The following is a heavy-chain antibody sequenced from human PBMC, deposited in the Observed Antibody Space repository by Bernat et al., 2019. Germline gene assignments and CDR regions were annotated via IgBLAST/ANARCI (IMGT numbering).Heavy chain of an antibody. V-gene: IGHV3-74*01. Sequence: EVQLVESGGGLVQPGGSLRLSCAASGFTFSSYWMHWVRQAPGKGLVWVSRINSDGSSTSYADSVKSRYTIYRDNAKNTLYLQMNSLRAEDTAVYYCARVRVTIFGVVIGLEYWGQGTLVTVSS. CDR1: GFTFSSYW. D-gene: IGHD3-3*01. J-gene: IGHJ4*02. CDR3: ARVRVTIFGVVIGLEY. CDR2: INSDGSST.